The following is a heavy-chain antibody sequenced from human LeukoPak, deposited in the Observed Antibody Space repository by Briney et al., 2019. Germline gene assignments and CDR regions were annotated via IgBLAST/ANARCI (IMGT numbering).Heavy chain of an antibody. V-gene: IGHV4-39*07. D-gene: IGHD6-13*01. CDR3: ARELYAAGSYYYYYMDV. J-gene: IGHJ6*03. Sequence: SETLSLTCTVSGGSISSSSYYWGWIRQPPGKGLEWIGSIYYSGSTYYNPSLKSRVTISLDTSRNQFSLKLSSVTAADTAVYYCARELYAAGSYYYYYMDVWGKGTTVTVSS. CDR1: GGSISSSSYY. CDR2: IYYSGST.